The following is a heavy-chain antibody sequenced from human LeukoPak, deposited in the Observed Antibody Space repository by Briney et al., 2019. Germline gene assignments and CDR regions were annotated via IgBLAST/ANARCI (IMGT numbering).Heavy chain of an antibody. CDR2: FSYSGST. CDR1: GGSISSYS. Sequence: SETLSLTCTVSGGSISSYSWSWIRQPPGKGLECIGCFSYSGSTYYNPSLKSRVTISVDTSKNQFSLKLSSVTAADTAVYYCARDLYSSRTNDAFVIWGQGTMVTVSS. J-gene: IGHJ3*02. D-gene: IGHD6-13*01. CDR3: ARDLYSSRTNDAFVI. V-gene: IGHV4-59*12.